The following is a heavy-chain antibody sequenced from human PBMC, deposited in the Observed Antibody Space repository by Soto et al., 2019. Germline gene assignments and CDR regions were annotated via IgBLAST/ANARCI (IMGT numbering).Heavy chain of an antibody. D-gene: IGHD2-15*01. J-gene: IGHJ3*02. CDR2: IYYSGST. CDR3: ARAATGWGNAFDI. CDR1: GGSISSADYY. V-gene: IGHV4-30-4*01. Sequence: SETLSLTCIVSGGSISSADYYWSWIRQPPGKGLEWIGYIYYSGSTYYNPSLKSRVTISVDTSKNQFSLKLSSVTAADTAVYYCARAATGWGNAFDIWGQETMVTVSS.